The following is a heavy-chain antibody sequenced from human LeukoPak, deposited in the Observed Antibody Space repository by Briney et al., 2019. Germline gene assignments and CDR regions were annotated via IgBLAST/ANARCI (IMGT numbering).Heavy chain of an antibody. V-gene: IGHV3-48*01. D-gene: IGHD3-22*01. CDR1: GFTFSSYS. CDR2: ISSSSNTL. Sequence: GGSLRLSCAASGFTFSSYSMNWVRQAPGRGLEWVSYISSSSNTLYYADSVKGRFTISRDNAKNSLYLQMNSLRAEDTAVYYCARDQESYYYDSSGYYSDYWGQGTLVTVSS. CDR3: ARDQESYYYDSSGYYSDY. J-gene: IGHJ4*02.